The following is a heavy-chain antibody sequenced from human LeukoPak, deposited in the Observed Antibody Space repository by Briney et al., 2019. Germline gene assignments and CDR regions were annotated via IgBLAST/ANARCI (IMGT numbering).Heavy chain of an antibody. V-gene: IGHV4-59*01. D-gene: IGHD1-20*01. CDR2: IYYSGST. J-gene: IGHJ4*02. Sequence: SETLSLTCTVSGGSISSYYWSWIRQPPGKGPEWIGYIYYSGSTNYNPSLKSRVTISVDTSKNQFSLKLSSVTAADTAVYYCARAAGITGTTADYWGQGTLVTVSS. CDR1: GGSISSYY. CDR3: ARAAGITGTTADY.